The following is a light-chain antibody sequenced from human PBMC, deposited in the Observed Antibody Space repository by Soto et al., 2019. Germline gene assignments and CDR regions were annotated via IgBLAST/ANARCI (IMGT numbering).Light chain of an antibody. CDR3: QPSFTTPLT. V-gene: IGKV1-39*01. Sequence: DIQMTQSPSSLSPSIGDRVTITCRASQSITISLNWYQQQPGNAPTLLISAATSLQSGATSRFSGSGSGTDFTLTISSLQPEDFATYYCQPSFTTPLTFGGGTKVEIK. CDR2: AAT. J-gene: IGKJ4*01. CDR1: QSITIS.